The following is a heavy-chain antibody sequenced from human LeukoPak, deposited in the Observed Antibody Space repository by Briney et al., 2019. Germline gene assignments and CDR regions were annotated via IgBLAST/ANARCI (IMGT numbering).Heavy chain of an antibody. V-gene: IGHV4-4*07. D-gene: IGHD5-18*01. CDR1: CGSISSYY. Sequence: SETLSLTCTVSCGSISSYYWSWIRQPAGKGLEWIGRIYTSGSTNYNPSLKSRVTMSVDTSKNQFSLKLSSVTAADTAVYYCARDGIPKGGYGLDYWGQGTLVTVSS. CDR2: IYTSGST. J-gene: IGHJ4*02. CDR3: ARDGIPKGGYGLDY.